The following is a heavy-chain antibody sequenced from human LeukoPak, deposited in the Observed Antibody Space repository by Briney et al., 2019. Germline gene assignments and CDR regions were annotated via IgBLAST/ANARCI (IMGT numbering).Heavy chain of an antibody. CDR1: GFTFSSYG. V-gene: IGHV3-30*03. J-gene: IGHJ6*02. CDR3: ARDPIVVVPAAMSDYYYYYGMDV. D-gene: IGHD2-2*01. CDR2: ISYDGSNK. Sequence: GGSLRLSCAASGFTFSSYGMHWVRQAPGKGLEWVAVISYDGSNKYYADSVKGRFTISRDNSKNTLYLQMNSLRAEDTAVYYCARDPIVVVPAAMSDYYYYYGMDVWGQGTTVTVSS.